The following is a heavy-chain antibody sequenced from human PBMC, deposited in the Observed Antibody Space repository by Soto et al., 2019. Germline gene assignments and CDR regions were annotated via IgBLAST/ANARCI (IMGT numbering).Heavy chain of an antibody. D-gene: IGHD6-13*01. J-gene: IGHJ6*03. CDR2: ISYDGSNK. Sequence: GGSLRLSCAASGFTFSSYGMHWVRQAPGKGLEWVAVISYDGSNKYYADSVRGRFTISRDNSKNTLYLQMNSLRAEDTAVYYCAKGRDSSSWYYYYMDVWGKGTTVTVSS. CDR3: AKGRDSSSWYYYYMDV. V-gene: IGHV3-30*18. CDR1: GFTFSSYG.